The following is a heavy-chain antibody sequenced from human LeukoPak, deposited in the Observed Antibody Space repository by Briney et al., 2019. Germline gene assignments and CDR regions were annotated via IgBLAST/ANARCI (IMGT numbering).Heavy chain of an antibody. Sequence: ASVKVSCKASGGTFSSYAISWVRQAPGQGLEWMGGIIPIFGTANYAQKFQGRVTMTTDTSTSTAYMELRSLRSDDTAVYYCARARDGYKDYWGQGTLVTASS. CDR2: IIPIFGTA. J-gene: IGHJ4*02. V-gene: IGHV1-69*05. CDR1: GGTFSSYA. D-gene: IGHD5-24*01. CDR3: ARARDGYKDY.